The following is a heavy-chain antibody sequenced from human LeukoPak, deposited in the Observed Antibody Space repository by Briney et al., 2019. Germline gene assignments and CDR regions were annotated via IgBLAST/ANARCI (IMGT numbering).Heavy chain of an antibody. J-gene: IGHJ4*02. CDR3: ARGVYIAAAQYGY. Sequence: SETLSLTCTVSGGSISNYYWSWIRQPPGKGLEWIGFIYYSGTTNYNPSLKSRVTISVDTSKNQFSLKLNSVTAADTAVYYCARGVYIAAAQYGYWGQGTLVTVSS. CDR2: IYYSGTT. CDR1: GGSISNYY. D-gene: IGHD6-13*01. V-gene: IGHV4-59*01.